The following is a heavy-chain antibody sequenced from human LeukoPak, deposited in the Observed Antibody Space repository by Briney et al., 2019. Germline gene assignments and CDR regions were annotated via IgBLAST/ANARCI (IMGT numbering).Heavy chain of an antibody. Sequence: GGSLRLSCAASGFTFSSYGMHWVRQAPGKGLEWVAVISYDGSNKYYADSVKGRFTISRDNSKNTLYLQMNSLRAEDTAVYYCAKDRARYYDSSGSFDYWGQGTLVTVSS. CDR1: GFTFSSYG. D-gene: IGHD3-22*01. V-gene: IGHV3-30*18. CDR2: ISYDGSNK. CDR3: AKDRARYYDSSGSFDY. J-gene: IGHJ4*02.